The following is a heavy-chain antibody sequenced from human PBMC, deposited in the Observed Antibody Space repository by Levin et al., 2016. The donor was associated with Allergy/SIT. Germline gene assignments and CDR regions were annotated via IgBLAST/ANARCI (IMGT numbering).Heavy chain of an antibody. CDR2: INAGNGNT. D-gene: IGHD6-13*01. J-gene: IGHJ6*02. Sequence: WVRQAPGQRLEWMGWINAGNGNTKYSQKFQGRVTITRDTSASTAYMELSSLRSEDTAVYYCARDQLWYAAAVMDVWGQGTTVTVSS. V-gene: IGHV1-3*01. CDR3: ARDQLWYAAAVMDV.